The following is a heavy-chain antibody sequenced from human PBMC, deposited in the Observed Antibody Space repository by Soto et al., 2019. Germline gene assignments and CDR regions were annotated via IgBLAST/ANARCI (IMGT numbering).Heavy chain of an antibody. D-gene: IGHD3-22*01. CDR3: AKNPGYYYDSTGYHFDY. V-gene: IGHV3-23*01. J-gene: IGHJ4*02. CDR1: EFTFSNYA. CDR2: ISYGGGTT. Sequence: EVQLLESGGGLVQPGGSLRLSCAASEFTFSNYAMSWVRRAPGKGLEWVSAISYGGGTTYYADSVKGRFTISRDNYLQMNSLRAEDTAVYYCAKNPGYYYDSTGYHFDYWGQGTLVTVSS.